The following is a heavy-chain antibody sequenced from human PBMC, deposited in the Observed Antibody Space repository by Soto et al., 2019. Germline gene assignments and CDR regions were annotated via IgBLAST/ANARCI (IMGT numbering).Heavy chain of an antibody. CDR3: ARDLRFLEWLLSYYYYYGMDV. V-gene: IGHV3-74*01. J-gene: IGHJ6*02. CDR2: INSDGSST. D-gene: IGHD3-3*01. CDR1: GFTFSSYW. Sequence: GGSLGLSCAASGFTFSSYWMHWVRQAPGKGLVWVSRINSDGSSTSYADSVKGRFTISRDNAKNTLYLQMNSLRAEDTAVYYCARDLRFLEWLLSYYYYYGMDVWGQGTTVTVSS.